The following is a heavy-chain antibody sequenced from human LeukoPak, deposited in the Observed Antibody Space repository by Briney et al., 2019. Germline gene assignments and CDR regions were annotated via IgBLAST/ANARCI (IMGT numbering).Heavy chain of an antibody. V-gene: IGHV3-23*01. D-gene: IGHD5-18*01. CDR3: AKYLGYSYGYGYFDL. CDR1: GFTFSSYA. J-gene: IGHJ2*01. Sequence: GGSLRLSCAASGFTFSSYAMSWVRQDPGKGLEWVSAISGSGGSTYYADSVKGRFTISRDNSKNTLYLQMNSLRAEDTAVYYCAKYLGYSYGYGYFDLWGRGTLVTVSS. CDR2: ISGSGGST.